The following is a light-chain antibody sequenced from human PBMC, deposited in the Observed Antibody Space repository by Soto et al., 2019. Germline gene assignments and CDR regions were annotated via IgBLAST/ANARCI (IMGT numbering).Light chain of an antibody. Sequence: DIVMTQSPDSLAVSLGERATMNWKCSRRSLYKSNNKNHLAWYQQKPGQPPQLIIYWASTRESGIPERFSGSRSGTDFTPTISSLEAEDVAFYWCQQYFDVPFTFGGGTKVDIK. CDR1: RRSLYKSNNKNH. V-gene: IGKV4-1*01. J-gene: IGKJ4*01. CDR3: QQYFDVPFT. CDR2: WAS.